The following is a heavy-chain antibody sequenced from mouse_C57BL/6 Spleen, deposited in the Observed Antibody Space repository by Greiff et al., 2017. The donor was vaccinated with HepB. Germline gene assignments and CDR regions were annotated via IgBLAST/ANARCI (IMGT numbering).Heavy chain of an antibody. V-gene: IGHV1-4*01. CDR1: GYTFTSYT. Sequence: VQLQQSGAELARPGASVKMSCKASGYTFTSYTMHWVKQRPGQGLEWIGYINPSSGYTKYNQKFKDKATLTADKSSSTAYMQLSSLTSEGSAVYYCAREEDENFDYGGQGTTLTVPS. CDR3: AREEDENFDY. CDR2: INPSSGYT. J-gene: IGHJ2*01.